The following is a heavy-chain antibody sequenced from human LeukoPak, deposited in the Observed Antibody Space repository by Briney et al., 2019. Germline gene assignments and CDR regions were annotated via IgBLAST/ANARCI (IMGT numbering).Heavy chain of an antibody. V-gene: IGHV4-34*01. CDR1: GGSFSGYY. Sequence: SETLSLTCAVYGGSFSGYYWSWIRQPPGKGLEWIGEINHSGSTNYNPSLKSRVTISVDTSKNQFSLKLSSVTAADTAVYYCARDRNPRVWFDPWGQGTLVTVSS. J-gene: IGHJ5*02. CDR3: ARDRNPRVWFDP. CDR2: INHSGST. D-gene: IGHD1-14*01.